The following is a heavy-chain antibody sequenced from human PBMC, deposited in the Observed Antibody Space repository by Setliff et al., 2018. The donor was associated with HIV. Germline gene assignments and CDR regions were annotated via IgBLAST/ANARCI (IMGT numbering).Heavy chain of an antibody. D-gene: IGHD4-17*01. J-gene: IGHJ3*02. CDR3: VKDGDYRNGDYDAFDI. Sequence: GGSLRLSCAASGFTFSSYVMNWVRQAPGKGLEWVSGITDRGDKTYYADSVKGRLTISRDNSKSTVDLQMTSLTAEDTAVYYCVKDGDYRNGDYDAFDIWGQGTMVTVSS. V-gene: IGHV3-23*01. CDR2: ITDRGDKT. CDR1: GFTFSSYV.